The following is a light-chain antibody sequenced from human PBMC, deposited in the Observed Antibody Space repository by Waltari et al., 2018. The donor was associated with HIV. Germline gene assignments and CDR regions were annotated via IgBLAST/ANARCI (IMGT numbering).Light chain of an antibody. CDR3: AAWDDSLSRPV. Sequence: QSVLPQPPSASGTPGQRVTISCSGSSSNIGSNSVNWYRHLPGTAPELLMYRTNQRPAGVPDRFSASKSGTSASLAITGPQSEDEAHYYCAAWDDSLSRPVFGGGTRLTVL. J-gene: IGLJ3*02. V-gene: IGLV1-44*01. CDR1: SSNIGSNS. CDR2: RTN.